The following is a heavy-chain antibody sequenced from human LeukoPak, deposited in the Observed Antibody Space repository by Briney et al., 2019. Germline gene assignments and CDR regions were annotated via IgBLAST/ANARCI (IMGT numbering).Heavy chain of an antibody. Sequence: SETLSLTCAVYGGSFSGYYWSWIRQPPGKGLEWIGEINHSGSTNYNPSLKSQVTISVDTSKNQFSLKLSSVTAADTAVYYCARGLNVYYYDSSGYSFYFDYWGQGTLVTVSS. V-gene: IGHV4-34*01. CDR1: GGSFSGYY. CDR3: ARGLNVYYYDSSGYSFYFDY. D-gene: IGHD3-22*01. J-gene: IGHJ4*02. CDR2: INHSGST.